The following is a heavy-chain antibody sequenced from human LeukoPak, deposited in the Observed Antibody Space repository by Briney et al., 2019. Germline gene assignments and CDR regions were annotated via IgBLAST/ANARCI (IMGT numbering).Heavy chain of an antibody. V-gene: IGHV1-8*01. CDR3: ATLWSSSWYPY. Sequence: ASVKVSCKASGYTFTSYDINWVRQATGQGLEWMGWMNPNSGNTGYAHKFQGRVTMTRNTSISTAYMELSSLRSEDTAVYYCATLWSSSWYPYWGQGTLVTVSS. J-gene: IGHJ4*02. D-gene: IGHD6-13*01. CDR2: MNPNSGNT. CDR1: GYTFTSYD.